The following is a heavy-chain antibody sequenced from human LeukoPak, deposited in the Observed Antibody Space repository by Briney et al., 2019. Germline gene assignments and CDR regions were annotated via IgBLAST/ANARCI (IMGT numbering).Heavy chain of an antibody. CDR2: ISSSSSTI. CDR1: GFTFSSYS. V-gene: IGHV3-48*01. Sequence: GGSLRLSCAASGFTFSSYSMNWVRQAPGKGLEWVSYISSSSSTIYYADSVKGRFTISRDNAKNSLYLQMNSLRAEDTAVYYCTRDRAPPTSWYFDLWGRGTLVTVSS. J-gene: IGHJ2*01. D-gene: IGHD3-10*01. CDR3: TRDRAPPTSWYFDL.